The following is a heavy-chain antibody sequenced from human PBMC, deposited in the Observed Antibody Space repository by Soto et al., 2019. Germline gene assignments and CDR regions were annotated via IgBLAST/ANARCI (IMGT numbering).Heavy chain of an antibody. CDR2: IYHSGST. Sequence: PSETLSLTCAVSGGSISSGGYSWSWIRQPPGKGLEWIGYIYHSGSTYYNPSLKSRVTISVDRSKNQFSLKLSSVTAADTAVYYCARSIVAPKRGDWFDPWGQGTLVTVSS. V-gene: IGHV4-30-2*01. CDR1: GGSISSGGYS. CDR3: ARSIVAPKRGDWFDP. J-gene: IGHJ5*02. D-gene: IGHD1-26*01.